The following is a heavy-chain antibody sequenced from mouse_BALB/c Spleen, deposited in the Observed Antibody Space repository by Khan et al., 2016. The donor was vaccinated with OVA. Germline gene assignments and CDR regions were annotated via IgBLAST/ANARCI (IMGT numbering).Heavy chain of an antibody. CDR1: GYSITSGYA. V-gene: IGHV3-2*02. Sequence: EVQLQESGPGLVKPSQSLSLTCTVTGYSITSGYAWNWIRQFPGNKLEWMGYISYSGGTSYNPSLTSRISITRATSKNQFFLQLNSVTTEDTATYYYARGKYSEYYFDYWGQGTTLTVSA. J-gene: IGHJ2*01. CDR2: ISYSGGT. CDR3: ARGKYSEYYFDY.